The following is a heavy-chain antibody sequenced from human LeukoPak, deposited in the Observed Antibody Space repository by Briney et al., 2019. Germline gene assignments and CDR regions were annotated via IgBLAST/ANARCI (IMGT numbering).Heavy chain of an antibody. CDR1: GFTFSDYY. CDR2: MSGSGGHM. J-gene: IGHJ4*02. CDR3: AKVVDYYDSLDYFDY. Sequence: GGSLRLSCAASGFTFSDYYMSWVRQAPGKGLEWVSAMSGSGGHMYYTDSVKGRFTISRDNSKNTLYLQMNSLRAEDTAVYYCAKVVDYYDSLDYFDYWGQGTLVTVSS. V-gene: IGHV3-23*01. D-gene: IGHD3-22*01.